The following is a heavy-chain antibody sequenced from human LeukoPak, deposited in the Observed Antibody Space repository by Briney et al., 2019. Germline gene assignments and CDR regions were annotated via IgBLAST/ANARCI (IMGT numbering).Heavy chain of an antibody. CDR2: ICGDGGST. Sequence: GGSLRLSCAASGFTFRNYAMRWVRQAPGKGLEWVAVICGDGGSTYYADSVKGRFTISKDNSKNTLYLQMNRLRAGATAVYSCAREYCSGRNGPQHDAFEICGQGTMVTVSS. J-gene: IGHJ3*02. CDR3: AREYCSGRNGPQHDAFEI. D-gene: IGHD2-15*01. CDR1: GFTFRNYA. V-gene: IGHV3-33*01.